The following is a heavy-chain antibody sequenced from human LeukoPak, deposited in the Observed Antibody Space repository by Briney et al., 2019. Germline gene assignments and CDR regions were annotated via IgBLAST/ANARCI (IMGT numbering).Heavy chain of an antibody. V-gene: IGHV3-11*01. D-gene: IGHD3-10*01. CDR2: ISSSDTTM. Sequence: GGSLRLSCAASGFTFRDYDMTWIRQAPGKGLEWVSYISSSDTTMYNADSVKGRFTISRDNAKNSLFLQMNSLRAEDTAVYYCARAPTYGPGSSFDYWGQGTLVTVSS. J-gene: IGHJ4*02. CDR1: GFTFRDYD. CDR3: ARAPTYGPGSSFDY.